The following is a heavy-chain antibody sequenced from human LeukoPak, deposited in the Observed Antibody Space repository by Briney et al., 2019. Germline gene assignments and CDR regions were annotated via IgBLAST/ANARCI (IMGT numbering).Heavy chain of an antibody. J-gene: IGHJ6*02. CDR1: GFTFSSYS. V-gene: IGHV3-30*03. D-gene: IGHD2-2*01. Sequence: GGSLRLSCAASGFTFSSYSMNWVRQAPGKGLECVAVISHDGSNKYYPDSVRGRFTISRDNSKNTLYLQMNSLRAEDTAVYYCARPAAIGGYYYYYHMDVWGQGTTVTVAS. CDR2: ISHDGSNK. CDR3: ARPAAIGGYYYYYHMDV.